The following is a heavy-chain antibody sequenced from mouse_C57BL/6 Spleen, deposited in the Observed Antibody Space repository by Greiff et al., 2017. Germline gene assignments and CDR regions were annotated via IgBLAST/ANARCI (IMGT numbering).Heavy chain of an antibody. CDR3: ARAEDSSGYGFAY. J-gene: IGHJ3*01. V-gene: IGHV1-55*01. CDR2: IYPGSGST. D-gene: IGHD3-2*02. CDR1: GYTFTSYW. Sequence: QVQLKQPGAEFVKPGASVKMSCKASGYTFTSYWITWVKQRPGQGLEWIGDIYPGSGSTNYNEKFKSKATLTVDTSSSTAYMQLSSLTSEDSAVYYCARAEDSSGYGFAYWGQGTLVTVSA.